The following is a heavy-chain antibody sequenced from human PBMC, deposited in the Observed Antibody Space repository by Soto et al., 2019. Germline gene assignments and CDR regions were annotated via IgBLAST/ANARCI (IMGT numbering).Heavy chain of an antibody. Sequence: GGSLRLSCAASGFTFSSYAMSWVRQGPGKGLEWVSAISGPGAYTYFADSVEGRFSISRDNSKNTLYLQMNSLRAEDTAVYYCAKEARSVGPSNFDYWGQGTLVTVSS. J-gene: IGHJ4*02. D-gene: IGHD1-26*01. CDR2: ISGPGAYT. V-gene: IGHV3-23*01. CDR1: GFTFSSYA. CDR3: AKEARSVGPSNFDY.